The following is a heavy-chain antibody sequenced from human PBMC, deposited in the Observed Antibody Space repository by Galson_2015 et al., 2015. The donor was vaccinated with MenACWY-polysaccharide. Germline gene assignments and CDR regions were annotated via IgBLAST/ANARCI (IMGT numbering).Heavy chain of an antibody. CDR2: TNSDGSST. CDR3: ARMGGGYRTYWYFDL. V-gene: IGHV3-74*01. CDR1: GFTFSSYW. J-gene: IGHJ2*01. Sequence: SLRLSCAASGFTFSSYWMHWVRQAPGKGLVWVSRTNSDGSSTSYADSAKGRFTISRDNAKNTLYLQMNSLRAEDTAVYYCARMGGGYRTYWYFDLWGRGTLVTVSS. D-gene: IGHD5-12*01.